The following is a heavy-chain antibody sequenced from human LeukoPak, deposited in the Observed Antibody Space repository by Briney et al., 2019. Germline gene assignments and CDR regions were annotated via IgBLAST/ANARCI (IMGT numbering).Heavy chain of an antibody. Sequence: SETLSLTCAVYGGSFSGYYWSWIRQPPGKGLEWIGEINHSGSTYYNPSLKSRVTISVDTSKNQFSLKLSSVTAADTAVYYCARDGSARNAFDIWGQGTMVTVS. CDR1: GGSFSGYY. J-gene: IGHJ3*02. D-gene: IGHD2-2*03. CDR3: ARDGSARNAFDI. CDR2: INHSGST. V-gene: IGHV4-34*09.